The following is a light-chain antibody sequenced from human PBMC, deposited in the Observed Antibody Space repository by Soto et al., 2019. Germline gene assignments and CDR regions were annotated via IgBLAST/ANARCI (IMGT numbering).Light chain of an antibody. V-gene: IGKV3-15*01. CDR2: GAS. J-gene: IGKJ1*01. CDR3: QQHNNWPSMT. CDR1: QSVSSN. Sequence: EIVLTQSPATLSVSPGERATISCRASQSVSSNLAWYQQKPGQAPRLLISGASTRSTGIPSRFSGSGCGTQFIITISSPQSEDFGGYYCQQHNNWPSMTFGNGTKVDIK.